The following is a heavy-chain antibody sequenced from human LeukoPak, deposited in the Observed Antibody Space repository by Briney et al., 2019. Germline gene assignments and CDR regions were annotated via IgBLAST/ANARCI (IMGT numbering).Heavy chain of an antibody. CDR2: IIPILGIA. J-gene: IGHJ5*02. Sequence: SVKVSCKASGGTFSSYAISWVRQAPGQGLEWMGRIIPILGIANYAQKFQGRVTITADKSTSTAYMELSSLRSEDTAVYYCARDPDYGGNQPSGWFDPWGQGTLVTVSS. D-gene: IGHD4-23*01. CDR3: ARDPDYGGNQPSGWFDP. CDR1: GGTFSSYA. V-gene: IGHV1-69*04.